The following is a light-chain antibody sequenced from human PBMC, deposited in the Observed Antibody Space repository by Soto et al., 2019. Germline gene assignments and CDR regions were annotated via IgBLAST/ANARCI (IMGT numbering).Light chain of an antibody. Sequence: EIVMTQSPATLSVSPGERATLSCRASQSVSNNLAWYQQKPGQAPRLLIYGASTRATGIPARFSGSGSGTEFTLTISSLQXXDXXXXXXXXXXXXXPLXXGGGTKVEIK. V-gene: IGKV3-15*01. J-gene: IGKJ4*01. CDR1: QSVSNN. CDR2: GAS. CDR3: XXXXXXXPLX.